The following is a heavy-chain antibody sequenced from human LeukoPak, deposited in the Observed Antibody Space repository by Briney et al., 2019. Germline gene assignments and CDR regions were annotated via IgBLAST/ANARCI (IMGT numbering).Heavy chain of an antibody. Sequence: GASVKVSCKASGYTFTSYDINWVRQATGQGLEWMGIINPSGGSTSYAQKFQGRVTMTRDMSTSTVYMELSSLRSEDTAVYYCAGQVPLDAFDIWGQGTMVTVSS. D-gene: IGHD4/OR15-4a*01. CDR3: AGQVPLDAFDI. CDR1: GYTFTSYD. V-gene: IGHV1-46*01. CDR2: INPSGGST. J-gene: IGHJ3*02.